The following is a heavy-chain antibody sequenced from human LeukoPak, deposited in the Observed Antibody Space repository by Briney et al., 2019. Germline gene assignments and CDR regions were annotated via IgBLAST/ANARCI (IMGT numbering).Heavy chain of an antibody. CDR2: IYHSGST. CDR1: GYSISSGYY. CDR3: ARSRGRLAQLDF. D-gene: IGHD6-25*01. Sequence: PSEALSLTCTVSGYSISSGYYWGWIRQPPGKGLEWIGSIYHSGSTYYNPSLKSRVTISVDTSKNQFSLKVRSVTAADTAVYYCARSRGRLAQLDFWGQGTLVTVSS. V-gene: IGHV4-38-2*02. J-gene: IGHJ4*02.